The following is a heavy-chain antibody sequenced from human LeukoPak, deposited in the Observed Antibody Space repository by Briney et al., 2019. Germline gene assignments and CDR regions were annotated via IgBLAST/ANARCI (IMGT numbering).Heavy chain of an antibody. D-gene: IGHD6-6*01. V-gene: IGHV3-48*03. CDR1: GFTFSSYE. J-gene: IGHJ6*03. CDR2: ISSSGSTI. CDR3: ARDRYSSSPYYYSYYMDV. Sequence: GGSLRLSCAASGFTFSSYEMNWVRQAPGKGLEWVSYISSSGSTIYYADSVKGRFTISRDNAKNSLYLQMNSLRAEDTAVYYCARDRYSSSPYYYSYYMDVWGKGTTVTVSS.